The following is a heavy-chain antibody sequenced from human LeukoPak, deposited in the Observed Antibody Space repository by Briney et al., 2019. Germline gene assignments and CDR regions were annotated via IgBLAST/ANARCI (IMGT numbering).Heavy chain of an antibody. D-gene: IGHD2-2*01. CDR1: GGTFSSYA. CDR2: IIPIFGTA. V-gene: IGHV1-69*13. CDR3: ARLEYKLLHTLGYAFDI. Sequence: GASVEVSCKASGGTFSSYAISWVRQAPGQGLEWMGGIIPIFGTANYAQKFQGRVTITADESTSTAYMELSSLRSEDTAVYYCARLEYKLLHTLGYAFDIWGQGTMVTVSS. J-gene: IGHJ3*02.